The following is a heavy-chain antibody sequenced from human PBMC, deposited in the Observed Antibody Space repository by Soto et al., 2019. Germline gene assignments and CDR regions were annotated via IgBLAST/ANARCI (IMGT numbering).Heavy chain of an antibody. CDR2: ISAYNGNT. V-gene: IGHV1-18*01. CDR1: GYTFTSYG. Sequence: ASVKVSCKASGYTFTSYGISWVRQAPGQGLEWMGWISAYNGNTNYAQKLQGRVTMTTDTSTSTAYMELRSLRSDDTAVYYCAAGYSSSWPLTAAIDTRGQGTTVTVSS. D-gene: IGHD6-13*01. CDR3: AAGYSSSWPLTAAIDT. J-gene: IGHJ6*02.